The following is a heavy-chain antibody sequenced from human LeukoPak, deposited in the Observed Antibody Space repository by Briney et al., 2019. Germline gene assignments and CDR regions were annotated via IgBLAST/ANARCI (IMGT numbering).Heavy chain of an antibody. CDR2: INHSGST. CDR1: GGSFSGYY. Sequence: PSETLSLTCAVYGGSFSGYYWSWIRQPPRKGLEWIGEINHSGSTNYNPSLKSRVTISVDTSKNQFSLKLSSVTAADTAVYYCARGSLRYFDWLLAHDAFDIWGQGTMVTVSS. CDR3: ARGSLRYFDWLLAHDAFDI. D-gene: IGHD3-9*01. J-gene: IGHJ3*02. V-gene: IGHV4-34*01.